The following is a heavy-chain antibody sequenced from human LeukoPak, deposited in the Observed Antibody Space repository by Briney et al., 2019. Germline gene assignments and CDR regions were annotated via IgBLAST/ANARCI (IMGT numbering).Heavy chain of an antibody. CDR1: GYRLTNNW. Sequence: NAGEPLKISCNISGYRLTNNWLGWMPQVPGKGLEWMGLIYPGDSATRYSPSFQGQVTFSVDMSISAAYLQWSGLKASDAAVYYCVRFGLTSSLDYWGQGTLVTVSS. J-gene: IGHJ4*02. D-gene: IGHD1-1*01. CDR3: VRFGLTSSLDY. V-gene: IGHV5-51*01. CDR2: IYPGDSAT.